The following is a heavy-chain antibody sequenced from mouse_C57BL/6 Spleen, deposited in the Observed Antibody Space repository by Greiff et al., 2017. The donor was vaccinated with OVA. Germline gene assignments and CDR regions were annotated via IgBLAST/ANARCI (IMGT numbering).Heavy chain of an antibody. D-gene: IGHD1-1*01. CDR3: VGQGYSSSPHWYFDV. J-gene: IGHJ1*03. Sequence: EVQLVESGGGLVQPKGSLKLSCAASGFSFNTYAMNWVRQAPGKGLEWVARIRSKSNNYATYYADSVKDRFTISRDDSESMLYLQMNNLKTEDTAMYYCVGQGYSSSPHWYFDVWGTGTTVTVSS. CDR2: IRSKSNNYAT. CDR1: GFSFNTYA. V-gene: IGHV10-1*01.